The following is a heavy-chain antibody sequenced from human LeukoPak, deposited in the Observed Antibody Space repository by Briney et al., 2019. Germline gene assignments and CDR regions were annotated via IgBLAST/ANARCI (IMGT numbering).Heavy chain of an antibody. CDR2: ISGSGGST. V-gene: IGHV3-23*01. J-gene: IGHJ4*02. CDR1: GYTFSSYA. CDR3: AKVSVAGIILGY. Sequence: GGSLRLSCADSGYTFSSYAMSWVRQAPGKGLEWVSAISGSGGSTYYADSVKGRFTISRDNSKNTLYLQMNSLRAEDTAVYYCAKVSVAGIILGYWGQGTLVTVSS. D-gene: IGHD6-19*01.